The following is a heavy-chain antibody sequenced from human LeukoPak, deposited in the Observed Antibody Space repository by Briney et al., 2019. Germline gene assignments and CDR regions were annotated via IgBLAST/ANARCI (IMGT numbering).Heavy chain of an antibody. J-gene: IGHJ4*02. D-gene: IGHD3-22*01. Sequence: SETLSLTCTVSGYSISSGYYWGWIRQPPGKGLEWIGSIYHSGSTYYNPSLKSRVTISVDTSKNQFSLKLSSVTAADTAVYYCARVSMGVVVITTPFDYWGQGTLVTVSS. CDR3: ARVSMGVVVITTPFDY. CDR2: IYHSGST. V-gene: IGHV4-38-2*02. CDR1: GYSISSGYY.